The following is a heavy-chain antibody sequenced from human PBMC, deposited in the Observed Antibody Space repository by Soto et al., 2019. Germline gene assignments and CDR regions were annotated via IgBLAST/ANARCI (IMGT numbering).Heavy chain of an antibody. V-gene: IGHV3-21*01. Sequence: EVQLVESGGGLVKPGGSLRLSCAASGFTFSSYSMNWVRQAPGKGLEWVSSISSSSSYIYYADSVKGRFTISRDNAKNSLYLQMTSLRAEDTAVYYCARDGGIAVTNAFDIWGQGTMVTVSS. CDR2: ISSSSSYI. D-gene: IGHD6-19*01. CDR1: GFTFSSYS. CDR3: ARDGGIAVTNAFDI. J-gene: IGHJ3*02.